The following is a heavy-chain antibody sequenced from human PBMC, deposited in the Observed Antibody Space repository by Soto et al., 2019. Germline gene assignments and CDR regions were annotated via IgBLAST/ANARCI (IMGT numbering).Heavy chain of an antibody. D-gene: IGHD3-3*01. CDR1: GFTFSSYA. V-gene: IGHV3-23*01. Sequence: GGSVRLSCAASGFTFSSYAMSWVRQAPGKGLEWVSAISGSGGSTYYADSVKGRFTISRDNSKNTLYLQMNSLRAEDTAVYYCAKLNYYDFWSGYPYYYGMDVWGQGTTVTVS. CDR3: AKLNYYDFWSGYPYYYGMDV. CDR2: ISGSGGST. J-gene: IGHJ6*02.